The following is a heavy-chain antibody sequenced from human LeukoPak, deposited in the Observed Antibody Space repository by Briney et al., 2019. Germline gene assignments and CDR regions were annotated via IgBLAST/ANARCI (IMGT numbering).Heavy chain of an antibody. CDR2: IRYDGSNK. D-gene: IGHD4-17*01. CDR1: GFTFSSYG. J-gene: IGHJ3*02. V-gene: IGHV3-30*02. CDR3: AKSRGTVTTYDAFDI. Sequence: TGGSLRLSCAASGFTFSSYGIHWVRQAPGKGLEWVAFIRYDGSNKYYADSVKGRFTISRDNSKDTLYLQMNSLRAEDTAVYYCAKSRGTVTTYDAFDIWGQGTMVTVSS.